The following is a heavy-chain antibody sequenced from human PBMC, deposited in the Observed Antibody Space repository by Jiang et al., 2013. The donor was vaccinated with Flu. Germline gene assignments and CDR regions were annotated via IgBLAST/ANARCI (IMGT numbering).Heavy chain of an antibody. CDR1: GGTFSSYT. V-gene: IGHV1-69*02. Sequence: GAEVKKPGSSVKVSCKASGGTFSSYTISWVRQAPGQGLEWMGRIIPILGIADYAQKFQGRVTFTADKSTSTAYMELSSLRSEDTAVYYCARCLFDRGGTCWFDPWGQGTLVTVSS. CDR3: ARCLFDRGGTCWFDP. CDR2: IIPILGIA. D-gene: IGHD2-21*01. J-gene: IGHJ5*02.